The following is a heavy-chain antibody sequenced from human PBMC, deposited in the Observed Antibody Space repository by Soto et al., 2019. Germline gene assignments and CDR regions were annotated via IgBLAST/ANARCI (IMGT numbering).Heavy chain of an antibody. CDR3: ARYTYTSRYSYFGMDV. D-gene: IGHD3-16*01. CDR2: IKSKTDGGTT. Sequence: EVQLVESGGGLVKPGGSLRLSCAASGFTFSNAWMSWVRQAPGKGLEWVGRIKSKTDGGTTDYAAPVKGRFTISRDDSNSVAYLQMNNLRTDDTAVYYCARYTYTSRYSYFGMDVWGHGTTVTVS. J-gene: IGHJ6*02. CDR1: GFTFSNAW. V-gene: IGHV3-15*01.